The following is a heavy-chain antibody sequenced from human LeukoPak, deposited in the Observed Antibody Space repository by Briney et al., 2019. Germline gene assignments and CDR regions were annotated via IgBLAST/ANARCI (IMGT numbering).Heavy chain of an antibody. V-gene: IGHV1-69*04. CDR2: IIPILGIA. CDR1: GGTFSSYA. CDR3: AAGTLVSGGSNNWFDP. J-gene: IGHJ5*02. D-gene: IGHD2-15*01. Sequence: SVKVSCKASGGTFSSYAISWVRQAPGQGLEWMGRIIPILGIANYAQKFQGRVTITADKSTSTAYMELSSLRSEDTAVYYCAAGTLVSGGSNNWFDPWGQGTLVTVSS.